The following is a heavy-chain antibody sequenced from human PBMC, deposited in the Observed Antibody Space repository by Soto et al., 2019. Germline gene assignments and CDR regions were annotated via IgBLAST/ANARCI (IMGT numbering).Heavy chain of an antibody. V-gene: IGHV3-53*04. CDR1: GFTVSSNF. J-gene: IGHJ4*02. CDR2: IYSGGTT. D-gene: IGHD6-19*01. CDR3: ARGAGYSSGWYDY. Sequence: DVQLVESGGDLVQPGGSLRLSCAASGFTVSSNFMSWVRQAPGKGLEWVSVIYSGGTTYYADSVKGRFTISRHNSKNTLYLQMNSLRPEDTAVYYCARGAGYSSGWYDYWGQGTLVTVSS.